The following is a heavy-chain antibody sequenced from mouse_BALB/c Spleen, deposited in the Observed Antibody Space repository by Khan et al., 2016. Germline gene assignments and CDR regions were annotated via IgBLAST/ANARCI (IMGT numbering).Heavy chain of an antibody. D-gene: IGHD2-4*01. CDR1: GYTFTDYN. CDR3: ARVGLHLYAMDY. CDR2: IYPYNGGT. V-gene: IGHV1S29*02. Sequence: VRLQQSGPELVKPGASVNISCKASGYTFTDYNMHWVKQSHGKSLEWIGYIYPYNGGTGYNQKFKSKATLTVDNSSSTAYMELRSLTAEDSSVYYCARVGLHLYAMDYWGQRPSLIVAP. J-gene: IGHJ4*01.